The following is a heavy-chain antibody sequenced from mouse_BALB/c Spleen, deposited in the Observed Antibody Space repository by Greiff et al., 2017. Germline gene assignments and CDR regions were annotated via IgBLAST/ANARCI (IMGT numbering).Heavy chain of an antibody. D-gene: IGHD2-3*01. CDR2: ISYSGST. J-gene: IGHJ4*01. CDR1: GDSITSGY. V-gene: IGHV3-8*02. Sequence: EVKVEESGPSLVKPSQTLSLTCSVTGDSITSGYWNWIRKFPGNKLEYMGYISYSGSTYYNPSLKSRISITRDTSKNQYYLQLNSVTTEDTATYYCARYRDGGYAMDYWGQGTSVTVSS. CDR3: ARYRDGGYAMDY.